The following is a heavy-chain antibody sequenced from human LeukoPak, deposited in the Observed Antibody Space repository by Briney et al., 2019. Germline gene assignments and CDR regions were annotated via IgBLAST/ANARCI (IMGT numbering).Heavy chain of an antibody. CDR2: ISYDGSNK. Sequence: GGSLRLSCAASGFTFSSYGMHWVRQAPGKGLEWVAVISYDGSNKYYADSVKGRFTISRDNSKNTLYLQMNSLRAEDTAVYYCAKVGDGSGRGMDVWGQGTTVTVSS. J-gene: IGHJ6*02. CDR1: GFTFSSYG. V-gene: IGHV3-30*18. D-gene: IGHD3-10*01. CDR3: AKVGDGSGRGMDV.